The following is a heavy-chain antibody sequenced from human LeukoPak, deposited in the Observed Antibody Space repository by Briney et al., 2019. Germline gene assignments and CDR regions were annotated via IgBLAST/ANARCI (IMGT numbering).Heavy chain of an antibody. Sequence: GGSLRLSCAASGFTFSTYAMSWVRQAPGKGLEWVSVISGSGSSTYYADSVKVRFTISRDNAKNTLYLQMNRLRAEDTAVYYCARDLCSSTSCPGRLLWFGELSNWFDPWGQGTLVTVSS. CDR1: GFTFSTYA. V-gene: IGHV3-23*01. J-gene: IGHJ5*02. D-gene: IGHD3-10*01. CDR2: ISGSGSST. CDR3: ARDLCSSTSCPGRLLWFGELSNWFDP.